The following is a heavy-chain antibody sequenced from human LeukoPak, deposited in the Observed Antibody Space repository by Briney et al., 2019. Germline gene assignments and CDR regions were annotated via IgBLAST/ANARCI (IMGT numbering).Heavy chain of an antibody. V-gene: IGHV4-61*01. D-gene: IGHD2-2*01. CDR3: ASKPRDIVVVPAAMMDYYYGMDV. CDR2: IYYSGST. CDR1: GGSVSSGSYY. J-gene: IGHJ6*04. Sequence: SETLSLTCTVSGGSVSSGSYYWSWIRQPPGKGLEWIGYIYYSGSTNYNPSLKSRVTISVDTSKNQFSLKLGSVTAADTAVYYCASKPRDIVVVPAAMMDYYYGMDVWGKGTTVTVSS.